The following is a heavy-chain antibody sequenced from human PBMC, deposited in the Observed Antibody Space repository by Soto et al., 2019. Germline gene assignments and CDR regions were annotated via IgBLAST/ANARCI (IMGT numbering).Heavy chain of an antibody. CDR2: ISASYST. J-gene: IGHJ3*02. V-gene: IGHV3-23*01. CDR3: AHPRGYGVFDAYDI. Sequence: GGSLRLSCAASGFTFSTYAMSWVRQAPGKGLEWVSAISASYSTYYPDSVKGRFTISRDNSMNALYLQMNSLRIEDTAVYYCAHPRGYGVFDAYDIWGQGTMVTVSS. CDR1: GFTFSTYA. D-gene: IGHD4-17*01.